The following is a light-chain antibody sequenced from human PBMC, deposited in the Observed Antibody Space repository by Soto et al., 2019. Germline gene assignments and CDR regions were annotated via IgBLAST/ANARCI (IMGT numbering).Light chain of an antibody. V-gene: IGKV1-39*01. CDR2: AAS. CDR1: QSISSY. J-gene: IGKJ5*01. Sequence: DIQMTQSPSSLSASVGDRVTITCRASQSISSYLNWYQQKPGKAPKLLIYAASSLQSGVPSRFSGSGSGTDFTLTISSLQPEDFATYYCQQSYSTPLPFGQGTRLET. CDR3: QQSYSTPLP.